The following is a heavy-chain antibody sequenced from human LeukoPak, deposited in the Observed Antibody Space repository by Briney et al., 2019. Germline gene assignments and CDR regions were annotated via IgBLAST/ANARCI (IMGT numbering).Heavy chain of an antibody. CDR2: LYTGGDT. V-gene: IGHV3-53*01. CDR1: GFSVSAHY. J-gene: IGHJ4*02. CDR3: ARGPGSRGIFDY. D-gene: IGHD3-10*01. Sequence: GGSLRLSCAVSGFSVSAHYMSWVRQAPGKGLECVSFLYTGGDTYYADSVKGRFTISRDNSKNTLYLQMNSLRAEDTAVYYCARGPGSRGIFDYWGQGTLVTVSS.